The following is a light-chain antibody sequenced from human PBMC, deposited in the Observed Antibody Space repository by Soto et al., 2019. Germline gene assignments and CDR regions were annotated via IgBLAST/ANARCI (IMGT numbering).Light chain of an antibody. V-gene: IGKV3-15*01. J-gene: IGKJ2*01. CDR2: GAS. Sequence: EVVLTQSPATLSVSPGDRATLSCRASQSVSRNLAWYQQKPGQSPRLLIYGASTRATGVPARFSGSGSATEFTLSISRLKSEDVAVYYCQQYGEWPPETFGQGNKLEI. CDR1: QSVSRN. CDR3: QQYGEWPPET.